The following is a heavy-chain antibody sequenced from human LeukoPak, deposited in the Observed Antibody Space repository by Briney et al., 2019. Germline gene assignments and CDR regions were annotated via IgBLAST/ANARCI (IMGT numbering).Heavy chain of an antibody. CDR2: INPNSGGT. D-gene: IGHD3-22*01. V-gene: IGHV1-2*02. CDR1: GYTFTGYY. J-gene: IGHJ4*02. CDR3: ARVRLSAGSGYYS. Sequence: ASVKVSCKASGYTFTGYYMHWVRQAPGQGLEWMGWINPNSGGTNYAQKFQGRVSMTRDTSISTAYMELSRLRSDDTAVYYCARVRLSAGSGYYSWGQGTLVTVSS.